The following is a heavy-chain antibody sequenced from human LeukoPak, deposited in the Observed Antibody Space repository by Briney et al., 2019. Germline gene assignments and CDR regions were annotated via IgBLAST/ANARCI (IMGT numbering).Heavy chain of an antibody. CDR2: IIPIFGTA. J-gene: IGHJ5*01. D-gene: IGHD2-2*01. Sequence: HGSSVNVSCKASGGTFSSYAISWVRQAPGQGLEWMGGIIPIFGTANYAQKFQGRVTITADESTSTAYMELSSLRSEDTAVYYCARTLYCSSTSCYVTAFDPWGQGTLVTVSS. CDR3: ARTLYCSSTSCYVTAFDP. CDR1: GGTFSSYA. V-gene: IGHV1-69*01.